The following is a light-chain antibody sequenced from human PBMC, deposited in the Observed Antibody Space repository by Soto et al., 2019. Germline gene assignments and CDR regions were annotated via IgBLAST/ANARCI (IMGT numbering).Light chain of an antibody. CDR2: RAS. Sequence: IVLTQSPGTLSLSPGERATLSCRASQSVSSIYLAWYQQKPGQAPGLLIYRASSRATGIPDRFSGSGSGTDFTLTIGRLEPEDFAVYYCQQYGGSPPYTFGQGTKLEI. J-gene: IGKJ2*01. CDR3: QQYGGSPPYT. CDR1: QSVSSIY. V-gene: IGKV3-20*01.